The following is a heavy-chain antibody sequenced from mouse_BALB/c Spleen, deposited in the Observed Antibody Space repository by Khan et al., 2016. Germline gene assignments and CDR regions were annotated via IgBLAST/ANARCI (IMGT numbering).Heavy chain of an antibody. V-gene: IGHV1S34*01. CDR3: ARGDYDGYYAMDY. CDR2: ISSYNGAT. CDR1: GYSFTGYY. J-gene: IGHJ4*01. Sequence: LVKTGASVKISCKASGYSFTGYYIHWVKQSHGKGLEWIGYISSYNGATNYNQKFRGKATFTVDTSSSTAYMQFNSLTSEDSAVYYCARGDYDGYYAMDYWGQGTSVTVSS. D-gene: IGHD2-4*01.